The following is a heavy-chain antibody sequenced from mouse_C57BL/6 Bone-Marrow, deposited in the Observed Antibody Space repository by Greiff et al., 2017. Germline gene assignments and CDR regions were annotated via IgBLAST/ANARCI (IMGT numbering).Heavy chain of an antibody. Sequence: VQLQQSGAELVRPGTSVKVSCKASGYAFTNYLIEWVKQRPGQGLEWIGVINPGSGGTNYNEKFKGKATLTADKSTSTAYMQLSSLTSEDSAVYFYARCPWCAYWGQGTLVTVSA. CDR1: GYAFTNYL. J-gene: IGHJ3*01. CDR3: ARCPWCAY. CDR2: INPGSGGT. V-gene: IGHV1-54*01.